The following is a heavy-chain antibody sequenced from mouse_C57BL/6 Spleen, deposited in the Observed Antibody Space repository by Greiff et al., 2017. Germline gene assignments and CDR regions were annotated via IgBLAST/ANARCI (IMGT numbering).Heavy chain of an antibody. Sequence: QVQLKESGAELAKPGASVKLSCKASGYTFTSYWMHWVKQRPGQGLEWIGYINPSSGYTKYNQKFKDKATLTADKSSSTAYMQLSSLTYEDSAVYYCAREITTVVATDYLDYWGQGTTLTVSS. V-gene: IGHV1-7*01. CDR2: INPSSGYT. CDR1: GYTFTSYW. D-gene: IGHD1-1*01. J-gene: IGHJ2*01. CDR3: AREITTVVATDYLDY.